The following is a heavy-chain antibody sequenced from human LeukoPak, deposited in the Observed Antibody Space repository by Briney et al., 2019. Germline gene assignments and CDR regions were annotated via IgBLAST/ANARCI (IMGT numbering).Heavy chain of an antibody. CDR3: ARLFYRWGSSDWYLYGWFDP. Sequence: GESLKISCKGSGYSFTSYWIGWVRQMPGKGLEWMGIIYPGDSDTRYSPSFQGQVTISADKSISTAYLQWSSLKASDTAMYYCARLFYRWGSSDWYLYGWFDPWGQGTLVTVSS. CDR1: GYSFTSYW. CDR2: IYPGDSDT. J-gene: IGHJ5*02. V-gene: IGHV5-51*01. D-gene: IGHD6-19*01.